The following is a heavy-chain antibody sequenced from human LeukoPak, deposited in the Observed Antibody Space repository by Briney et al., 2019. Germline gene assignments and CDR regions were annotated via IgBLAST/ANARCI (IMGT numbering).Heavy chain of an antibody. J-gene: IGHJ4*02. D-gene: IGHD3-22*01. CDR2: IYYSGST. Sequence: SETLSLTCTVSGGSISSYYWSWIRQPPGKGLGWIGYIYYSGSTNYNPSLKSRVTISVDTSKNQFSLKLSPVTAADTAVYYCARVIGSSGYYYYFDYWGRGTLVTVSS. V-gene: IGHV4-59*01. CDR1: GGSISSYY. CDR3: ARVIGSSGYYYYFDY.